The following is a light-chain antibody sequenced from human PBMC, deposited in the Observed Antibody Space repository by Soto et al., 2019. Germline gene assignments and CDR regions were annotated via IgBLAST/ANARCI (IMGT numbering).Light chain of an antibody. Sequence: DIQMTQSPSSLSASVGDRVTITCQASQDISNYLTCYQQKPGKAPKLLIYDASNLETGVPSRFSGSGSRTDFTFTISSLQPEDIATYYCQQYDNLWTFGQGTKVEIK. CDR3: QQYDNLWT. V-gene: IGKV1-33*01. CDR1: QDISNY. CDR2: DAS. J-gene: IGKJ1*01.